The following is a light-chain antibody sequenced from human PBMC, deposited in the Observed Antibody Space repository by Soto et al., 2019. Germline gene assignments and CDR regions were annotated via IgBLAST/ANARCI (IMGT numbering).Light chain of an antibody. CDR2: SVS. CDR3: SSYTSSASYV. J-gene: IGLJ1*01. V-gene: IGLV2-14*03. Sequence: QCALKRPASVSGAAGEGSSISYNGTSSDVGGYNYVSWYQHHPGKAPKLMISSVSSRPSGVSNRFSGSKSGNTASLTISGLQPEDEADYYCSSYTSSASYVLGTVTKVTVL. CDR1: SSDVGGYNY.